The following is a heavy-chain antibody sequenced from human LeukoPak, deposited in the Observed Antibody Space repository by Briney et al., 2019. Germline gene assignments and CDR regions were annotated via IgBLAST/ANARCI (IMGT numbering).Heavy chain of an antibody. Sequence: GGSLRLSCGGSGFTLSSYAMSWVRQAPGKGLECVSSVSASGGNTHYADSVKGRFTISRDNSKNTLYLQMNSLSAEDTAVYYCAKGYSGSYCADYWGQGTLVTVSS. CDR3: AKGYSGSYCADY. CDR2: VSASGGNT. CDR1: GFTLSSYA. V-gene: IGHV3-23*01. J-gene: IGHJ4*02. D-gene: IGHD1-26*01.